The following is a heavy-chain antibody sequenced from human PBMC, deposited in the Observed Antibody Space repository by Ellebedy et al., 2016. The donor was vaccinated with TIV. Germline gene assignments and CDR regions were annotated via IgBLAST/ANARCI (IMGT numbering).Heavy chain of an antibody. V-gene: IGHV4-39*01. CDR2: IFYTGTT. CDR3: VSRPSEYAYFDY. J-gene: IGHJ4*02. CDR1: GDSISSSYYY. Sequence: PETLSLTCTVSGDSISSSYYYWGWVRQSPGKGLEWIGIIFYTGTTYYNPSLKSRVTLSTDTSKNQFSLKLTSMTAADTALYYCVSRPSEYAYFDYWGQGTLVPVSS. D-gene: IGHD1-14*01.